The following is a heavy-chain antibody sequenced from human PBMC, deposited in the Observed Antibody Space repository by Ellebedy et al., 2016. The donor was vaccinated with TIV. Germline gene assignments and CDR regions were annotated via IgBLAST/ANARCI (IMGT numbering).Heavy chain of an antibody. J-gene: IGHJ4*02. Sequence: GESLKISCAASGFSVGADYMSWVRQTPGKGLEWVSSIYINGETHYADSVKGRFTISRDNSKSTLYLQMNSLRADDTAVYYCATSPYGSGWYYFDYWGQGTLVTVSS. CDR2: IYINGET. CDR3: ATSPYGSGWYYFDY. CDR1: GFSVGADY. V-gene: IGHV3-53*01. D-gene: IGHD6-19*01.